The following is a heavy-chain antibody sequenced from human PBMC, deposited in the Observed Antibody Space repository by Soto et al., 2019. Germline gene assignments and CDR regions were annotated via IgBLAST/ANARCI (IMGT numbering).Heavy chain of an antibody. J-gene: IGHJ5*02. CDR2: IYYSGNT. Sequence: PSETLSLTCTVSGGSISSGGYYWSWIRQHPGKGLEWIGYIYYSGNTYYNPSLKSRVTISVDTSKNQFSLKLSSVTAADTAVYYCARTKTYNWFDPWGQGTLVTVSS. D-gene: IGHD2-8*01. CDR1: GGSISSGGYY. V-gene: IGHV4-31*03. CDR3: ARTKTYNWFDP.